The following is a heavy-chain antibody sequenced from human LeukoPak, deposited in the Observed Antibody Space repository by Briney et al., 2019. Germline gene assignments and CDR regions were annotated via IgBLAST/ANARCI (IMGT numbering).Heavy chain of an antibody. J-gene: IGHJ4*02. CDR2: ISAYNGNT. Sequence: ASVKVSCKASGYTFTSYGISWVRQAPGQGLEWMGWISAYNGNTNYAQKLQGRVTMTTDTSTSTAYMELRSLRSDDTAVYYCARLANYYGSGSYPENFDYWGQGTLVTVSS. D-gene: IGHD3-10*01. CDR1: GYTFTSYG. CDR3: ARLANYYGSGSYPENFDY. V-gene: IGHV1-18*01.